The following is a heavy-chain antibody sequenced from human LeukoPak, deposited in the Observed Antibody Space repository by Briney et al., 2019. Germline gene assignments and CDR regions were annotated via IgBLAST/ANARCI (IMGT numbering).Heavy chain of an antibody. V-gene: IGHV4-39*07. CDR2: RYYSGST. CDR1: GGSISSSDYY. Sequence: SETLSLTCTVSGGSISSSDYYWGWIRQPPGKGLEWIGTRYYSGSTYYNPSLKSRITISLNMSKNQFSLKLSSVTAADTAVYYCASTPEWYTSSRYYYGKDVWGQGTTVTVSS. CDR3: ASTPEWYTSSRYYYGKDV. J-gene: IGHJ6*02. D-gene: IGHD6-13*01.